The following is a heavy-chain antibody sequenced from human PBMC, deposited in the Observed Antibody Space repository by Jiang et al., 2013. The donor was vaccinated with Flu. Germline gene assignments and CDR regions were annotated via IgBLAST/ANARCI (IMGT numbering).Heavy chain of an antibody. V-gene: IGHV4-59*08. J-gene: IGHJ4*02. CDR3: ARFEGIETGYPLVEGAFDY. CDR2: IYYSRST. CDR1: GGSISSYY. Sequence: GPGLVKPSETLSLTCTVSGGSISSYYWSWIRQPPGKGLEWIGYIYYSRSTNYNPSLKSRVTISVDTSKNQFSLKLSSVTAADTAVYYCARFEGIETGYPLVEGAFDYWGQGTLVTVSS. D-gene: IGHD3-9*01.